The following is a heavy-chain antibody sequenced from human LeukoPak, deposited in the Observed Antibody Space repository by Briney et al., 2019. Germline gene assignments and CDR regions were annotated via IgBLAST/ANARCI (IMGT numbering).Heavy chain of an antibody. CDR2: ISYDGSNK. CDR1: GFTFSSYA. J-gene: IGHJ4*02. D-gene: IGHD3-3*01. V-gene: IGHV3-30*04. CDR3: ASGSLEWETGFDY. Sequence: GGSLRLSCAASGFTFSSYAMHWVRQAPGKGLEWVAVISYDGSNKYYADSVKGRFTISRDNSKNTLYLQMNSLRAEDTAVYYCASGSLEWETGFDYWGQGTLVTVSS.